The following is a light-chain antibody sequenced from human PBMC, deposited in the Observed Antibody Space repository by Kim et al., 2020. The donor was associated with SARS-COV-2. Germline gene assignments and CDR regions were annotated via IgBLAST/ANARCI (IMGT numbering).Light chain of an antibody. Sequence: SSELTQDPAVSVALGQTVRITCQGDSLRSYYASWYQQKPGQAPVLVIYGKNNRTSGIPDRFSGSSSGNTASLTITGAQAEDEADYYCNSRDSSGPVVFGGGTQLTVL. CDR2: GKN. V-gene: IGLV3-19*01. CDR3: NSRDSSGPVV. J-gene: IGLJ2*01. CDR1: SLRSYY.